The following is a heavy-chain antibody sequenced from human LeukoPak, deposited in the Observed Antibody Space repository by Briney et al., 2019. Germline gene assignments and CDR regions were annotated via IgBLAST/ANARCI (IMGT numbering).Heavy chain of an antibody. V-gene: IGHV7-4-1*02. CDR2: INTNTEKP. J-gene: IGHJ5*02. Sequence: ASVKVSCKASGYTFTSYTMNWVRQAPGQGLEWMGCINTNTEKPTYAQGFTGRFVFSLDTSVSTAYLQISSLKAEDTAVYYCARGGIFLIHWVDPWGQGTLVTVSS. CDR3: ARGGIFLIHWVDP. CDR1: GYTFTSYT. D-gene: IGHD2-8*01.